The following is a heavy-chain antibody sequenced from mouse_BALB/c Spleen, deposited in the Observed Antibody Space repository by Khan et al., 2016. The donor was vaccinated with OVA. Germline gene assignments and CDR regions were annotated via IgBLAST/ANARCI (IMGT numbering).Heavy chain of an antibody. J-gene: IGHJ3*01. D-gene: IGHD4-1*01. CDR2: INPYNDGI. Sequence: VQLQQSGPDLVKPGASVKMSCKASGYTFTNYVMHWVKQKPGQGLEWIGYINPYNDGIRFNEKFKGKATLTSDKSSSTAYMELSSLTSEDSAVYYCAREASNCDFSFAYWGQGTLVTASA. V-gene: IGHV1S136*01. CDR1: GYTFTNYV. CDR3: AREASNCDFSFAY.